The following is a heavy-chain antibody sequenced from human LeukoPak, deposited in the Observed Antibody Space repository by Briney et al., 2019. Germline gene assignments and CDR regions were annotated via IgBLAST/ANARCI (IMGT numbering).Heavy chain of an antibody. CDR3: ASQNCSGGSCYPWPVDY. CDR1: GYTFTSYG. D-gene: IGHD2-15*01. J-gene: IGHJ4*02. CDR2: IIPILGIA. V-gene: IGHV1-69*04. Sequence: SVKVSCKASGYTFTSYGISWVRQAPGQGLEWMGRIIPILGIANYAQKFQGRVTITADKSTSTAYMELSSLRSEDTAVYYCASQNCSGGSCYPWPVDYWGQGTLVTVSS.